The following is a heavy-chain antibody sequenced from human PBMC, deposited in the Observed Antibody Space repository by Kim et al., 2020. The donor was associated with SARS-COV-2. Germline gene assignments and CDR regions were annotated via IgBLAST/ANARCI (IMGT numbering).Heavy chain of an antibody. V-gene: IGHV3-48*01. J-gene: IGHJ5*01. D-gene: IGHD6-13*01. Sequence: GGSLRLSCVAFGFTFSDYRMNWVRQAPGKGLEWLSFINNDDGGIYYADPVRGRFTVSRDDAKNSLYLQMNSLTVDDTAVYYCLRDGRPGIWYPALDSWG. CDR2: INNDDGGI. CDR3: LRDGRPGIWYPALDS. CDR1: GFTFSDYR.